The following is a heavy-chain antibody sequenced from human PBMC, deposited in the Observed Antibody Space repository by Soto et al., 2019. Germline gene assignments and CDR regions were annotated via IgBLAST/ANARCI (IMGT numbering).Heavy chain of an antibody. CDR3: AREGDAEQWLY. J-gene: IGHJ4*02. CDR1: GFTFSSYG. CDR2: IWYDGSNK. V-gene: IGHV3-33*01. D-gene: IGHD6-19*01. Sequence: QVQLVESGGGVVQPGRSLRLSCAASGFTFSSYGMHWVRQAPGKGLEWVAVIWYDGSNKYYADSVKGRFTISRDNSKNTLYLQMNSLRAEDTAVYYCAREGDAEQWLYWGQGTLVTVSS.